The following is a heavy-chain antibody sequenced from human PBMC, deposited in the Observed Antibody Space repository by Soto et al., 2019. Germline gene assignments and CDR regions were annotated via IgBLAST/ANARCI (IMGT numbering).Heavy chain of an antibody. Sequence: GVSLRLSCAASGFIFENFGMSWVRQAPGKGLEWISSISGSGFKKYYADSVKGRFTISRDNSKSTVYLELNNLSAEDTAVYHCAKNQGVELVPLATVDWFDPWGQGSVVTVSS. V-gene: IGHV3-23*01. CDR3: AKNQGVELVPLATVDWFDP. D-gene: IGHD1-26*01. CDR1: GFIFENFG. J-gene: IGHJ5*02. CDR2: ISGSGFKK.